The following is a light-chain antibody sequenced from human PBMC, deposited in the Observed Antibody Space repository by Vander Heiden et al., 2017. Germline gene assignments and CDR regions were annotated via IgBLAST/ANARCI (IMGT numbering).Light chain of an antibody. CDR3: QQNDCISYT. CDR1: QSISSY. V-gene: IGKV1-39*01. J-gene: IGKJ2*01. CDR2: AAS. Sequence: DIQKTQSPSSLSASVGDRVTITCRASQSISSYLNWYQQKPGKAPKLLIYAASSLQSGVPSRFSGVGSGQDFTLPISRLQPEDFATYYCQQNDCISYTFGQGTKLEIK.